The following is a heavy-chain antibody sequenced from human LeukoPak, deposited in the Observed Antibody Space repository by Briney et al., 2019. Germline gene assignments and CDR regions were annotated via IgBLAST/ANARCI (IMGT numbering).Heavy chain of an antibody. D-gene: IGHD3-22*01. Sequence: PSETLSLTWTVSGGSISSSSYYWGWIRQPSGKGREWIGSIYYSGSTYYNPSLKSRVTISVDTSKNQFSLKLSSVTAADTAVYYCARRGPIVVVIRPVHDRHDAFDIWGQGTMVTVSS. CDR3: ARRGPIVVVIRPVHDRHDAFDI. J-gene: IGHJ3*02. V-gene: IGHV4-39*01. CDR1: GGSISSSSYY. CDR2: IYYSGST.